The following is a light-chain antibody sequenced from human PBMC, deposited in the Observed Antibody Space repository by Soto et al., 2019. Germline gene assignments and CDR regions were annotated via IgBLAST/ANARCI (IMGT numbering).Light chain of an antibody. Sequence: DIVMTQSPDSLAVSLGERATINCKSSQSVLYSSNNKNYLAWYLQKPGQPPKLLISWASTRESGVPDRFSGSGSGTDFILTISSLQAEDVAVYYCQQYYSAPYTFGQGTKLEIK. CDR2: WAS. CDR3: QQYYSAPYT. V-gene: IGKV4-1*01. J-gene: IGKJ2*01. CDR1: QSVLYSSNNKNY.